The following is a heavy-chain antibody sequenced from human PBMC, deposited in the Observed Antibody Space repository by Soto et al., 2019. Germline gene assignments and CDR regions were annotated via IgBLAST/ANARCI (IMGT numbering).Heavy chain of an antibody. V-gene: IGHV4-34*01. CDR3: VSPEGYYDSSGYTLDY. CDR1: GGSFSGYY. CDR2: INPSGST. D-gene: IGHD3-22*01. J-gene: IGHJ4*02. Sequence: SETLSLTCAVYGGSFSGYYWSWIRQPPGKGLEWIGEINPSGSTNYNPSLKSRVTMSIDTSKNQFSLKLNSVTAADTAVYYCVSPEGYYDSSGYTLDYWGQGTLVTVSS.